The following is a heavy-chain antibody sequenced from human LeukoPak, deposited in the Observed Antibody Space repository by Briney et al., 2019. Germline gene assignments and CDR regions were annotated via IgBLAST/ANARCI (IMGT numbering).Heavy chain of an antibody. D-gene: IGHD4-17*01. Sequence: SQTLSRTCTVSGGSISSGDYYWSWIRQPPGKGLEWIGYIYYSGSTYYNPSLKSRVTISVDTSKNQFSLKLSSVTAADTAVYYCARGKPYGDYVGNFDYWGQGTLVTVSS. CDR1: GGSISSGDYY. CDR3: ARGKPYGDYVGNFDY. J-gene: IGHJ4*02. CDR2: IYYSGST. V-gene: IGHV4-30-4*01.